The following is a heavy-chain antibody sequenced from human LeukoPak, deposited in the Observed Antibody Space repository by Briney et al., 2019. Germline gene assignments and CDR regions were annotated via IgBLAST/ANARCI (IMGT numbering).Heavy chain of an antibody. D-gene: IGHD6-19*01. CDR1: GFTFSYYG. CDR3: ARAAYSSGPDY. J-gene: IGHJ4*02. Sequence: GGSLRLSCAASGFTFSYYGIHWVRQAPGKGLEWVSYINPSSSDKYYTDSVKGRFTISRDNAKNSLFLQLHGLRAEDTAVYYCARAAYSSGPDYWGQGTLVTVSS. CDR2: INPSSSDK. V-gene: IGHV3-48*01.